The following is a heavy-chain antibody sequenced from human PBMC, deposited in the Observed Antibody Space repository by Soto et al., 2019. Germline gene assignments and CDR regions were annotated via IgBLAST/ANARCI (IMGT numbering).Heavy chain of an antibody. CDR1: GGTFSGYA. V-gene: IGHV1-69*13. D-gene: IGHD6-6*01. CDR2: IIPIFGTA. J-gene: IGHJ6*02. Sequence: ASVKVSCKASGGTFSGYAISWVRQAPGQGLEWMGGIIPIFGTANYAQKFQGRVTITADESTSTAYMELSSLRSEDTAVYYCARDQASSSNYYGMDVWGQGTTVTVS. CDR3: ARDQASSSNYYGMDV.